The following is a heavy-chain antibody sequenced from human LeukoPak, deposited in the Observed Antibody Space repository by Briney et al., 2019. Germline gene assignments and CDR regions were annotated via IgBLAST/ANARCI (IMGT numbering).Heavy chain of an antibody. J-gene: IGHJ4*02. Sequence: GESLKISCKGSGYSFTSYWIGWVRQMPGKGLEWMGIIYPGDSDTRCSPSFQGQVTISADKSISTAYLQWSSLKASDTAMYYCASRAPLSGESLDYWGQGALVTVSS. V-gene: IGHV5-51*01. D-gene: IGHD4-17*01. CDR2: IYPGDSDT. CDR3: ASRAPLSGESLDY. CDR1: GYSFTSYW.